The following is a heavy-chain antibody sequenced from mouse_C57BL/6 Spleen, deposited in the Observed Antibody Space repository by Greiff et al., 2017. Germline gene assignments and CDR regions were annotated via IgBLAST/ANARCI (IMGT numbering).Heavy chain of an antibody. V-gene: IGHV1-64*01. Sequence: QVQLQQPGAELVKPGASVKLSCKASGYTFTSYWMHWVKQRPGQGLEWIGMIHPNSGSTNYNEKFKSKATLTVDKSSSTAYMQLSSLTSEDSAVYYCARRNLYGYVDVWGTGTTVTVSA. J-gene: IGHJ1*03. CDR3: ARRNLYGYVDV. CDR2: IHPNSGST. CDR1: GYTFTSYW.